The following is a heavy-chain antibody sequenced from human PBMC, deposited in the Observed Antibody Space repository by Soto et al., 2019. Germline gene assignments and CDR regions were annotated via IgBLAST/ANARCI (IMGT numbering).Heavy chain of an antibody. CDR1: GFTFSNYA. J-gene: IGHJ6*02. V-gene: IGHV3-30-3*01. CDR2: ISYDGNNK. Sequence: QVQLVESGGGVVQPGRSLRLSCAASGFTFSNYAMYWVRQAPGKGLEWVAVISYDGNNKYYADSVKGRFTISRDNSKNPLYLPMNSLRAEDKAVYYCARAGCDGGTCYTLVGLRYGMDVWGQGTTVTVSS. CDR3: ARAGCDGGTCYTLVGLRYGMDV. D-gene: IGHD2-15*01.